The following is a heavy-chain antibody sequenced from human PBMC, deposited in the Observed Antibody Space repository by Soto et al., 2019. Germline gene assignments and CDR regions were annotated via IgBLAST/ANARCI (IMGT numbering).Heavy chain of an antibody. D-gene: IGHD3-3*01. CDR1: GFTFSSYG. CDR2: ISYDGSNK. CDR3: AKDRVVIIWYYYYGMDV. J-gene: IGHJ6*02. V-gene: IGHV3-30*18. Sequence: VGSLRLSCAASGFTFSSYGMHWVRQAPGKGLEWVAVISYDGSNKYYADSVKGRFTISRDNSKNTLYLQMNSLRAEDTAVYYCAKDRVVIIWYYYYGMDVWGQGTTVTVS.